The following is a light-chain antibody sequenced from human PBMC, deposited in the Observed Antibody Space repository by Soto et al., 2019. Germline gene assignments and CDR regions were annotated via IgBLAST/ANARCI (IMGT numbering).Light chain of an antibody. J-gene: IGKJ1*01. CDR2: DAS. CDR1: QSISSW. V-gene: IGKV1-5*01. Sequence: DIQMTQSPSTLSASVGDRVTITCRASQSISSWLAWYQQKPGKAPKLLIYDASSLESGVPSRFSGSGSGTEFTLTISSLQPDDFATYYCQQYNSYSGEWGFGQGTKVEIK. CDR3: QQYNSYSGEWG.